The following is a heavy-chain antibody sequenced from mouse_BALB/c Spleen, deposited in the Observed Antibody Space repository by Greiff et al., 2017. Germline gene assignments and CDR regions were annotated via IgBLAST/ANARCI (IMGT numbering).Heavy chain of an antibody. CDR2: IDPANGNT. CDR1: GFNIKDTY. Sequence: VQLQQSGAELVKPGASVKLSCTASGFNIKDTYMHWVKQRPEQGLEWIGRIDPANGNTKYDPKFQGKATITADTSSNTAYLQLSSLTSEDTAVYYCARSGDGYYGYFDYWGQGTTLTVSS. J-gene: IGHJ2*01. CDR3: ARSGDGYYGYFDY. D-gene: IGHD2-3*01. V-gene: IGHV14-3*02.